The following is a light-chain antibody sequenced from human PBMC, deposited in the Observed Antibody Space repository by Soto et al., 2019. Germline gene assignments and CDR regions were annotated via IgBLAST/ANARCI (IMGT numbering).Light chain of an antibody. J-gene: IGKJ4*01. CDR2: AAS. V-gene: IGKV1-9*01. CDR3: QQLNSYPRT. CDR1: QGISSY. Sequence: DIQLTQSPSFLSASVGDRVTITCRASQGISSYLAWYQQKPGKAPKLLIYAASTWQSGVPSRFSGSGSGTGFTLTISSLQPEDVATYFCQQLNSYPRTFGGGTKVEIK.